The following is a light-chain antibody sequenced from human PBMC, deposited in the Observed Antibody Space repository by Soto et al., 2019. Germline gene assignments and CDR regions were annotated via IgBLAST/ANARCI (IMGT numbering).Light chain of an antibody. CDR2: GAS. CDR1: QSVSSSY. J-gene: IGKJ4*01. V-gene: IGKV3-20*01. Sequence: EIVLTQSPGTLSLSPGERATLSCRASQSVSSSYLAWYQQKPGQAPRLLIYGASSRATGIPDRFSGSGSGTDFTLTISRLEPEDFAVYYCQQHGSSPLTFGGGTNVDSK. CDR3: QQHGSSPLT.